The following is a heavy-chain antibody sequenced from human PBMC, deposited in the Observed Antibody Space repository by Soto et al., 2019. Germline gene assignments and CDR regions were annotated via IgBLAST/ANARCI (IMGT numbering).Heavy chain of an antibody. V-gene: IGHV3-64D*06. CDR1: AFTLSSYA. CDR3: VKDRSSYYDFWGAPLDAFDI. J-gene: IGHJ3*02. Sequence: PGRSLRLSCSAAAFTLSSYAMHWVRQAPGKGLEYVSAISSNGGSTHYADSVKARFTISRDNAKNTLYLQMGSLGAADTAVYYCVKDRSSYYDFWGAPLDAFDIWGQGTMVTVSS. CDR2: ISSNGGST. D-gene: IGHD3-3*01.